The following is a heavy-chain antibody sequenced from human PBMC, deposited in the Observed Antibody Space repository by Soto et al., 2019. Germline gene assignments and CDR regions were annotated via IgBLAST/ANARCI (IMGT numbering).Heavy chain of an antibody. CDR1: GFTFSNSW. Sequence: EVQLVESGGGLVQPGGSLRISCAASGFTFSNSWMHWVRQAPGKGLVWVSRINDDGISTNYADSVKGRFTISRDNAKNTLYLQMNSLRSEVTAVYYCARDTYCSGGSCFGGGLDVWCQGTTVTVSS. CDR2: INDDGIST. V-gene: IGHV3-74*01. CDR3: ARDTYCSGGSCFGGGLDV. D-gene: IGHD2-15*01. J-gene: IGHJ6*02.